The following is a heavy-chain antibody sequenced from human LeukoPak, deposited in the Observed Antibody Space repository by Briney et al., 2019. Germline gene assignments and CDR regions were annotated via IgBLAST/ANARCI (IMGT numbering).Heavy chain of an antibody. Sequence: SETLSLTCTVSGGSISSGGYCWSWIRQHPGKGLEWIGYIYYSGSTYYNPSLKSRVTISVDTSKNQFSLKLSSVTAADTAVYYCARESYYYDSSGYLYFFDDWGQGTLVTVSS. D-gene: IGHD3-22*01. V-gene: IGHV4-31*03. CDR1: GGSISSGGYC. J-gene: IGHJ4*02. CDR2: IYYSGST. CDR3: ARESYYYDSSGYLYFFDD.